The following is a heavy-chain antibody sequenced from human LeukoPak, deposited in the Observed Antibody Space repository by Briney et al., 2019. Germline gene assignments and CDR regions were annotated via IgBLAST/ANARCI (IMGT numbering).Heavy chain of an antibody. CDR3: ARELNSGSYSDY. Sequence: AASVKVSCKASGYTFTGYYMHWVRQAPGQGLEWMGTINPSGGSTSYAQKFQGRVTMTRDTSTSTVYMELSSLRSEDTAVYYCARELNSGSYSDYWGQGTLVTVSS. CDR1: GYTFTGYY. J-gene: IGHJ4*02. CDR2: INPSGGST. D-gene: IGHD1-26*01. V-gene: IGHV1-46*01.